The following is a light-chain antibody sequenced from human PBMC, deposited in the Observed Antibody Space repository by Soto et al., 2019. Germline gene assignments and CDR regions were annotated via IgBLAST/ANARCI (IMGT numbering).Light chain of an antibody. CDR3: QQYGSSPPP. CDR1: QSVSSSY. V-gene: IGKV3-20*01. CDR2: GAS. J-gene: IGKJ3*01. Sequence: EIVLTQSPGTLSLSPGERATLSCRASQSVSSSYLAWYQQKPGQAPRLLSYGASSRATGIPDRFSGSGSGTDFTLTISRLEPEDFAEYYCQQYGSSPPPFGPGTKVDIK.